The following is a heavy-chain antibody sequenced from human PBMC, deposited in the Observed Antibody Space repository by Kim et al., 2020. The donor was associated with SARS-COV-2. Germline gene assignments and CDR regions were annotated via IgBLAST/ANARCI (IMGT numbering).Heavy chain of an antibody. Sequence: SETLSLTCTVSGGSISSGGYYWSWIRQHPGKGLEWIGYIYYSGSTYYNPSLKSRVTISVDTSKNQFSLKLSSVTAADTAVYYCARASPANDAFDIWGQGTMVTVSS. D-gene: IGHD2-2*01. J-gene: IGHJ3*02. CDR1: GGSISSGGYY. CDR3: ARASPANDAFDI. V-gene: IGHV4-31*03. CDR2: IYYSGST.